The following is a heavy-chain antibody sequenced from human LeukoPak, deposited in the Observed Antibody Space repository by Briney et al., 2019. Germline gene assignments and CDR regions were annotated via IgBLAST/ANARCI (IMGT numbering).Heavy chain of an antibody. CDR3: ARRMVRGVNWFDP. D-gene: IGHD3-10*01. CDR2: MNPNSGNT. J-gene: IGHJ5*02. V-gene: IGHV1-8*03. CDR1: GYTFTSYD. Sequence: ASVKVSCKASGYTFTSYDINWVRQATGQGLEWMGWMNPNSGNTGYTQKFQGRVTITRNTSISTAYMELSSLRSEDTAVYYCARRMVRGVNWFDPWGQGTLVTVSS.